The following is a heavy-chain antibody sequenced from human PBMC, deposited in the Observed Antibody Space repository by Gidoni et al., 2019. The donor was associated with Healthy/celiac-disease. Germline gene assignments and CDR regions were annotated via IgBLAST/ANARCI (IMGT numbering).Heavy chain of an antibody. CDR3: AREMRLGELSPTSDFDY. D-gene: IGHD3-16*02. CDR1: GYTFTSYG. CDR2: ISAYNGNT. Sequence: QVQLVRSGAEVKKPGASVKVSCKASGYTFTSYGISWVRQAPGQGLEGMGWISAYNGNTNYAQKLQGRVTMTTDTSTSTAYMELRSLRSDDTAVYYCAREMRLGELSPTSDFDYWGQGTLVTVSS. V-gene: IGHV1-18*01. J-gene: IGHJ4*02.